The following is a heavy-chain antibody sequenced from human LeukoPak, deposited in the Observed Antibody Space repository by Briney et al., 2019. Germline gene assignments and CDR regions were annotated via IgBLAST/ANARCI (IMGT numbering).Heavy chain of an antibody. CDR2: ISAYNGNT. CDR1: GYTFTSYG. Sequence: GASVKVSCKASGYTFTSYGISWVRQAPGQGLEWMGWISAYNGNTNYAQKLQGRVTMTTDASTSTAYMELRSLRSDDTAVYYCARGGRDYYGSGSKYYYYYMDVWGKGTTVTVSS. D-gene: IGHD3-10*01. CDR3: ARGGRDYYGSGSKYYYYYMDV. V-gene: IGHV1-18*01. J-gene: IGHJ6*03.